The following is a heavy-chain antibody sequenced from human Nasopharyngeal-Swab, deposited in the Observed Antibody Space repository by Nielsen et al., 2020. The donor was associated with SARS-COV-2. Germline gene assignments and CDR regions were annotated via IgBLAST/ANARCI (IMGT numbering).Heavy chain of an antibody. V-gene: IGHV3-30*18. CDR2: VSSDGNYK. CDR1: DFTFSHFA. D-gene: IGHD2-15*01. CDR3: AKDALVARDYYGMDV. Sequence: GGSLRLSCAASDFTFSHFAMHWVRQAPGKGLEWVALVSSDGNYKYYTGSVRGRFTISRDNIKNMLYLQMNRLRPEDTAVYFCAKDALVARDYYGMDVWGQGTTVTVSS. J-gene: IGHJ6*02.